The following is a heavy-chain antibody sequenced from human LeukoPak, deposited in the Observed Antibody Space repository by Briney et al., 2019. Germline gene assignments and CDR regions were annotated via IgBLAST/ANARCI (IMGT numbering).Heavy chain of an antibody. D-gene: IGHD1-26*01. CDR1: GFTFSAAW. CDR2: IKSNNDGGTT. Sequence: GGSLRLSCVASGFTFSAAWMSWLRQAPGKGLEWVGRIKSNNDGGTTDYAASVKGRFTISRDNSKNTLYLQLNSLRVEDTAVYYCAKNRGAGSHYYYHMNVWGKGTTVTVSS. CDR3: AKNRGAGSHYYYHMNV. J-gene: IGHJ6*03. V-gene: IGHV3-15*01.